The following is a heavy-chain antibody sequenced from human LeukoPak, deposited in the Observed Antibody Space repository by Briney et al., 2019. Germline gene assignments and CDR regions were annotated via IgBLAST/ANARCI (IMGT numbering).Heavy chain of an antibody. D-gene: IGHD3-9*01. V-gene: IGHV1-2*02. J-gene: IGHJ6*02. CDR1: RYTFTRYY. CDR2: INPNSGGT. CDR3: ASEYSDILTGYYYGMDV. Sequence: ALVRACCNPSRYTFTRYYMLWVRQAPGQGLEWMGWINPNSGGTNYAQKFAGRVTMPSDTSISTAYMELSRLRSDDTAVYYCASEYSDILTGYYYGMDVWGQGTTVTVSS.